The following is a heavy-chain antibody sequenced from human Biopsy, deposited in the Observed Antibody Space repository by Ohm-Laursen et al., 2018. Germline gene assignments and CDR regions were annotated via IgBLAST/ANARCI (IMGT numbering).Heavy chain of an antibody. J-gene: IGHJ4*02. D-gene: IGHD1-1*01. CDR1: GYSFSNYG. CDR3: AADINVWNVNY. Sequence: GASVKVSCNASGYSFSNYGISWVRQAPGQGLEWMGWISDYSGKTNYAQKFQGRVTMTTVTSTTTAYMELRSLRSEDTAVYYCAADINVWNVNYWGQGTQVTVSS. CDR2: ISDYSGKT. V-gene: IGHV1-18*01.